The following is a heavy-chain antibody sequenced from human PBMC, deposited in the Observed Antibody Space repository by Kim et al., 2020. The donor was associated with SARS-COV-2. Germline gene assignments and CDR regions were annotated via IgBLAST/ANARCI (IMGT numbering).Heavy chain of an antibody. V-gene: IGHV3-33*01. Sequence: GGSLRLSCAASGFTFSSYGMHWVRQAPGKGLEWVAVIWYDGSNKYYADSVKGRFTISRDNSKNTLYLQMNSLRAEDTAVYYCAREDYGTSGDYYYMDVWGKGTTVTVSS. CDR1: GFTFSSYG. J-gene: IGHJ6*03. D-gene: IGHD4-17*01. CDR2: IWYDGSNK. CDR3: AREDYGTSGDYYYMDV.